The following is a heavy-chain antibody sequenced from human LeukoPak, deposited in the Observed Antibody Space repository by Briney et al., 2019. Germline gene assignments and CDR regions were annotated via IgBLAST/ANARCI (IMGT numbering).Heavy chain of an antibody. D-gene: IGHD3-10*01. V-gene: IGHV3-15*07. J-gene: IGHJ4*02. Sequence: GGSLRLSCAASGFNFNDAWMNWVRQAPGKGLEWVGRIKSNTDGATTDYTAPVKGRFTISRDDSKNTLYLQMSSLEIEDTAVYYCTSHYGSGGLWGQGTLVTVSS. CDR2: IKSNTDGATT. CDR1: GFNFNDAW. CDR3: TSHYGSGGL.